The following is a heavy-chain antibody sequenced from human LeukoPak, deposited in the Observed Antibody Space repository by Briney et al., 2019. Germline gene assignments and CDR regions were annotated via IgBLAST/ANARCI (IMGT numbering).Heavy chain of an antibody. CDR2: IYHSGST. D-gene: IGHD5-24*01. CDR3: ARTRREDGYNLFDY. Sequence: PSGTLSLTCAVSGGSISSSSWWGWVRQPPGKGLEWIGEIYHSGSTNYNPSLKSRVTISVDKSKNQFSLKLSSVTAADTAVYYCARTRREDGYNLFDYWGQGTLVAVSS. J-gene: IGHJ4*02. V-gene: IGHV4-4*02. CDR1: GGSISSSSW.